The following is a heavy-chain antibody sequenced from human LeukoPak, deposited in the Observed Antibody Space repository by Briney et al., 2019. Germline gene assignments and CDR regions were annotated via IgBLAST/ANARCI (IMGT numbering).Heavy chain of an antibody. V-gene: IGHV3-74*01. D-gene: IGHD1-26*01. CDR3: ARDTPPYGSYYEGPFFDY. Sequence: PGRSLRLSCAASGFTFSSYWMHWVRQAPGKGLVWVSRINSDGSSTSYADSVKGRFTISRDNAKNTLYLQMNSLRAEDTAVYYCARDTPPYGSYYEGPFFDYWGQGTLVTVSS. CDR1: GFTFSSYW. CDR2: INSDGSST. J-gene: IGHJ4*02.